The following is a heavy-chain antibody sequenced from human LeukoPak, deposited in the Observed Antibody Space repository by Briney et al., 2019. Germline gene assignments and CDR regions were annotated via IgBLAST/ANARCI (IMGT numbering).Heavy chain of an antibody. V-gene: IGHV3-21*01. J-gene: IGHJ4*02. Sequence: GGSLRLSCAASGFTFSTYIMNWVRQTPGKGLEWVSSIGTSTSYIYYADSVKGRFTISRDNSKNTLYLQMNSLRAEDTAVYYCAKDWRPHFIAAAAPPPDYWGQGTLVTVSS. CDR2: IGTSTSYI. CDR3: AKDWRPHFIAAAAPPPDY. CDR1: GFTFSTYI. D-gene: IGHD6-13*01.